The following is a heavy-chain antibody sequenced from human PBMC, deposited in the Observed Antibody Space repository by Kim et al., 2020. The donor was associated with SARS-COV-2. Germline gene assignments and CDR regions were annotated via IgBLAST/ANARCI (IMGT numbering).Heavy chain of an antibody. Sequence: KKNSPYSVEGRVTISRDHAKNTMYLKMNSLSAEDTAVYYCARSTGDGMDVWGRGTTVTVSS. V-gene: IGHV3-30*01. D-gene: IGHD4-17*01. J-gene: IGHJ6*02. CDR2: KK. CDR3: ARSTGDGMDV.